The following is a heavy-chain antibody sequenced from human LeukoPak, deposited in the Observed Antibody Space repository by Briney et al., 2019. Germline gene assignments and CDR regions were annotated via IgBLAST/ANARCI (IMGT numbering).Heavy chain of an antibody. CDR2: INPSGGST. V-gene: IGHV1-46*01. J-gene: IGHJ4*02. D-gene: IGHD3-22*01. CDR3: ARPAYYYDSSGYLFN. Sequence: ASVKVSCKASGGTFSSYAISWVRQAPGQGLEWMGIINPSGGSTSYAQKFQGRVTMTRDTSTSTVYMELSSLRSEDTAVYYCARPAYYYDSSGYLFNWGQGTLVTVSS. CDR1: GGTFSSYA.